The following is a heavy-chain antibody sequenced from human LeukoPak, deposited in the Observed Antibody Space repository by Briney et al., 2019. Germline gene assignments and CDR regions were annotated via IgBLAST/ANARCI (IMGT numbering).Heavy chain of an antibody. Sequence: TSETLSLTCTVSGYSISSGYYWGWIRQPPGKGLECIGYIYYSGSTNYNPSLKSRVTISVDTSKNQFSLKLSSVTAADTAVYYCARESSGSSPFYYYYYMDVWGKGTTVTVSS. CDR2: IYYSGST. J-gene: IGHJ6*03. V-gene: IGHV4-61*01. CDR1: GYSISSGYY. D-gene: IGHD1-26*01. CDR3: ARESSGSSPFYYYYYMDV.